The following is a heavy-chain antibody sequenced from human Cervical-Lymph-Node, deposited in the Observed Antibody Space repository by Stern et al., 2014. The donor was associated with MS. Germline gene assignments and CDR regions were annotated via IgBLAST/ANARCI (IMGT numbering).Heavy chain of an antibody. CDR1: GFTFSTYA. CDR3: ARGGRGVGLEY. Sequence: VQLEESGGGVVQPGRSLSLSCGASGFTFSTYAMRWVRQVPGKGLEWVAFVSYDGTQRNSTDSVKARFTISRDNSKNTLYLHMNSLRDEDTAVYFCARGGRGVGLEYWGQGALVTVSS. V-gene: IGHV3-30-3*01. J-gene: IGHJ4*02. CDR2: VSYDGTQR. D-gene: IGHD3-10*01.